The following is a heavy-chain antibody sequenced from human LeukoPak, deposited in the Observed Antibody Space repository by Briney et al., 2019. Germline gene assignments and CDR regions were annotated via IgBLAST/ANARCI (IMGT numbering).Heavy chain of an antibody. CDR3: ARVEYFDWLLEDDY. CDR1: GFTFSSYS. Sequence: GALRLSCAASGFTFSSYSMNWVRQAPGKGLEWVSSISSSSSYIYYADSVKGRFTISRDNAKNSLYLQMNSLRAEDTAVYYCARVEYFDWLLEDDYWGQGTLVTVSS. CDR2: ISSSSSYI. V-gene: IGHV3-21*01. D-gene: IGHD3-9*01. J-gene: IGHJ4*02.